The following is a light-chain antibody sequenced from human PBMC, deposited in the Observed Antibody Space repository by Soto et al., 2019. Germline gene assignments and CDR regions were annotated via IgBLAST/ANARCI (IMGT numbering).Light chain of an antibody. V-gene: IGLV2-14*01. CDR3: SSYTSSSPYV. CDR2: EIS. J-gene: IGLJ1*01. CDR1: SSDVGHYNY. Sequence: ALTQPASVSGSPGQSITISCTGTSSDVGHYNYVSWYQQHPGKAPKLMIYEISLRSSGVSNRFSGSKSGNTAPLTISGLQAEDEADYYCSSYTSSSPYVFGTGTKVTVL.